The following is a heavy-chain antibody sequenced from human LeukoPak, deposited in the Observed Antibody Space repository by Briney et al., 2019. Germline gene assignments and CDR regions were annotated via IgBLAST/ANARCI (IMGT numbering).Heavy chain of an antibody. CDR2: ISPSSNYI. V-gene: IGHV3-21*01. CDR3: ARGPYGSFDY. CDR1: GFTFSSYS. J-gene: IGHJ4*02. Sequence: PGGSLRLSCAASGFTFSSYSMNWVRQAPGKGLEWVSSISPSSNYIYNADSVKGRFIISRDNAKNSLYLQMNSLRAEDTAVYYCARGPYGSFDYWGQGTLVTVSS. D-gene: IGHD1-14*01.